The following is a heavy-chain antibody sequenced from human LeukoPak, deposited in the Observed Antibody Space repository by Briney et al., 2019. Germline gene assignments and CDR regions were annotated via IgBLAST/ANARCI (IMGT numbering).Heavy chain of an antibody. V-gene: IGHV1-2*02. CDR1: GYTFTDYY. Sequence: GASVKVSCKASGYTFTDYYIHWVRQAPGQGLEWMGWINPNSGGTNYAQKFQGRVTMTRDTSISKAYMELSRLRSDDTAVYYCASISQYYYDSSGYYSMVRNAFDIWGQGTMVTVSS. CDR3: ASISQYYYDSSGYYSMVRNAFDI. CDR2: INPNSGGT. J-gene: IGHJ3*02. D-gene: IGHD3-22*01.